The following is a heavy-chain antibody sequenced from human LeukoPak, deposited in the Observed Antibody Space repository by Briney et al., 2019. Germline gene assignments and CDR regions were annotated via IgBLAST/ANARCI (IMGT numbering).Heavy chain of an antibody. J-gene: IGHJ4*02. CDR1: GGSISSGGYY. Sequence: SQTLSLTCTVSGGSISSGGYYWSWIRQHPGKGLEWIGYIYYSGSTYYNPSLKSRVTISVDTSKDHLSLRLSSVTAADTALYYCAGGLAAAPLDYWGQGTLVTVSS. CDR3: AGGLAAAPLDY. D-gene: IGHD6-13*01. V-gene: IGHV4-31*03. CDR2: IYYSGST.